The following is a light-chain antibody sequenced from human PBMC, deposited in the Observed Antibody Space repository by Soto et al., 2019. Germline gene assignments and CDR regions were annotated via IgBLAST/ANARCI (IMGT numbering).Light chain of an antibody. Sequence: DIQLTQSPSFLSASVGDRVTITCRASQGIDTYLAWYQQRPGKAPNLLIYAASTLQRGVPSRFSGSGSGTEFTLTISSLQPADFATYYCQQLNSYPRSFGGGTTVDI. CDR1: QGIDTY. CDR3: QQLNSYPRS. CDR2: AAS. V-gene: IGKV1-9*01. J-gene: IGKJ4*01.